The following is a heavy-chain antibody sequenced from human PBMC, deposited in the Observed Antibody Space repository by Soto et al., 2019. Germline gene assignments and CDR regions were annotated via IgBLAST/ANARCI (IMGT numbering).Heavy chain of an antibody. CDR2: FYNIGST. Sequence: SETLSLTCTVSGGSISGYYWSWIRQPPGKGLEWIGYFYNIGSTNFNPSLRSRVTISLDTSKNQFSLKLSSVTAADTAVDYCAREYTEVRGISDYLGPGTLVTVSS. V-gene: IGHV4-59*01. CDR3: AREYTEVRGISDY. D-gene: IGHD3-10*01. CDR1: GGSISGYY. J-gene: IGHJ4*01.